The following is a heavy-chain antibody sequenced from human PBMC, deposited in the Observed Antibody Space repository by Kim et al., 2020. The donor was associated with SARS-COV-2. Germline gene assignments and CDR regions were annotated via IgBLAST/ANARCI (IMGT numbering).Heavy chain of an antibody. Sequence: GGSLRLSCAASGFTFSSYGMHWVRQAPGKGLEWVAVIWYDGSNKYYADSVKGRFTISRDNSKNTLYLQMNSLRAEDTAVYYCAREGYSGYGLPTWADYWGQGTLVTVSS. J-gene: IGHJ4*02. CDR1: GFTFSSYG. CDR3: AREGYSGYGLPTWADY. CDR2: IWYDGSNK. D-gene: IGHD5-12*01. V-gene: IGHV3-33*01.